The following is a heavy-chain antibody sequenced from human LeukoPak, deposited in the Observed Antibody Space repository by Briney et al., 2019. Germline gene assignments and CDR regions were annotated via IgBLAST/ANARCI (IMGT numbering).Heavy chain of an antibody. V-gene: IGHV3-23*01. D-gene: IGHD4-17*01. J-gene: IGHJ4*02. CDR2: ISSTGGTT. CDR3: ARQEDHDYGDYYFDY. CDR1: GITFSSYG. Sequence: PGGSLRLSCAASGITFSSYGMSWVRQAPGKGLEWVSSISSTGGTTYYADSVKGRFTISRDNSKNSLYLQMNSLRAEDTAVYYCARQEDHDYGDYYFDYWGQGILVTVSS.